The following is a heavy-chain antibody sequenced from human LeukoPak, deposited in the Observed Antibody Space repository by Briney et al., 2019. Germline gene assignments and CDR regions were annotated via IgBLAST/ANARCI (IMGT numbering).Heavy chain of an antibody. CDR3: ARSTYYYDSSGYYYGS. Sequence: GGSLRLSCAASGFTFSSYGMHWVRQAPGKGLEWVAVISYDGSNKYYADSVKGRFTISRDNSKNTLYLQMNSLRAEDTAVYYCARSTYYYDSSGYYYGSWGQGTLVTVSS. CDR2: ISYDGSNK. J-gene: IGHJ4*02. CDR1: GFTFSSYG. V-gene: IGHV3-30*03. D-gene: IGHD3-22*01.